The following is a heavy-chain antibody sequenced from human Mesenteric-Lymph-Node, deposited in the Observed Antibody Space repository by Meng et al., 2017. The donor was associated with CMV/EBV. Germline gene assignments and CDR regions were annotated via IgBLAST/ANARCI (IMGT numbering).Heavy chain of an antibody. J-gene: IGHJ6*02. CDR1: GGTFSSYT. V-gene: IGHV1-69*04. D-gene: IGHD3-10*01. CDR2: IIPILGIA. CDR3: ARDRVRAGGSGSTPYYYYYYGMDV. Sequence: SVKVSCKASGGTFSSYTISWVRQAPGQGLEWMGRIIPILGIANYAQKFQGRVTITADKSTSTAYMELSSLRSEDTAVYYCARDRVRAGGSGSTPYYYYYYGMDVWGQGTTVTVSS.